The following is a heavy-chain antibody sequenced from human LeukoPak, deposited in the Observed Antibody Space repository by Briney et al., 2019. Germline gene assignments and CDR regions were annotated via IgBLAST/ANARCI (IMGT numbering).Heavy chain of an antibody. CDR3: ARVRRGGFFDY. J-gene: IGHJ4*02. Sequence: SETLSLTCTVSGGSISSYYRSWIRQPPGKGLEWIGYICYSGSTNYNPSLKSRVTISVDTSKNHFSLKLSSVTAADTAVYYCARVRRGGFFDYWGQGTLVTVSS. CDR1: GGSISSYY. CDR2: ICYSGST. D-gene: IGHD3-10*01. V-gene: IGHV4-59*01.